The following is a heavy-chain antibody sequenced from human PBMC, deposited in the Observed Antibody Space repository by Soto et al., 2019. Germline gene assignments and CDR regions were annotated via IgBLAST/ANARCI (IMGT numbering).Heavy chain of an antibody. CDR1: GGSISGYY. V-gene: IGHV4-39*01. CDR3: ARRRSSSNWNY. CDR2: IYYSGST. J-gene: IGHJ4*02. Sequence: SETLSLTCTVSGGSISGYYWCWIRQPPGKGLEWIGTIYYSGSTYYNPSLKSRVTISVDTSKNQFSLKLSSVTAADTAVYYCARRRSSSNWNYWGQGTLVTVSS. D-gene: IGHD6-13*01.